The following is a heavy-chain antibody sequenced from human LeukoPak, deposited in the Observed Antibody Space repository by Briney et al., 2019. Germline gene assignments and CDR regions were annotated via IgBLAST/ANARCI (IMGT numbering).Heavy chain of an antibody. CDR2: ISGSGATT. CDR3: ARLGYCSSTSCDSYFYYGMDV. D-gene: IGHD2-2*01. V-gene: IGHV3-23*01. Sequence: GGSLRLSCAASGFTFSTYAMTWVRQAPGKGLEWVPGISGSGATTYYADSVKGRFTISRDNAKDSLYLQMNSLRAEDTAVYYCARLGYCSSTSCDSYFYYGMDVWGQGTTVTVSS. CDR1: GFTFSTYA. J-gene: IGHJ6*02.